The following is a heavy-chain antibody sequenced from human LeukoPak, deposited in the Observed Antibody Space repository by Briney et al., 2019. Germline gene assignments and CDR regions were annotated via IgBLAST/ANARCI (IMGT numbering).Heavy chain of an antibody. J-gene: IGHJ3*02. V-gene: IGHV3-66*01. CDR3: ARRERLGYSYGRGTLDI. CDR1: EFLVSSNY. CDR2: IYSDGTG. D-gene: IGHD5-18*01. Sequence: GGSLRLSCAASEFLVSSNYMSWVRQAPGKGLEWVSLIYSDGTGYYADSVKGRFTISRDNSKNTLYLQMNSLRAEDTAVYYCARRERLGYSYGRGTLDIWGQGTMVTVSS.